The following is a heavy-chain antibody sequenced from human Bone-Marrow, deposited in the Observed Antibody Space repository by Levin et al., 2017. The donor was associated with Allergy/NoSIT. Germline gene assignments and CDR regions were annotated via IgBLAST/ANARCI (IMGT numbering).Heavy chain of an antibody. J-gene: IGHJ4*02. Sequence: PGGSLRLSCAASGFTFSRYWMHWVRQAPGKGLVWVSRLNGDGTGISYADSVKGRFTISRDNAKNTLYLEMNNLRADDTAMYFCARDLGVTATSSDYWGQGTLVTVSS. CDR2: LNGDGTGI. CDR1: GFTFSRYW. CDR3: ARDLGVTATSSDY. D-gene: IGHD2-21*02. V-gene: IGHV3-74*01.